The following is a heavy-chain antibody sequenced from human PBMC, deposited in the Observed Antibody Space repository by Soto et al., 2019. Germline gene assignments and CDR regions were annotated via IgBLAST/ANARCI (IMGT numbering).Heavy chain of an antibody. V-gene: IGHV4-59*01. CDR3: ARDDGYSSSWSTNAFDI. J-gene: IGHJ3*02. D-gene: IGHD6-13*01. Sequence: QVQLQESGPGLVKPSETLSLTCTVSGGSISSYYWSWIRQPPGKGLEWIGYIYYSGSTNYNPSLKSRVTISVDTSKNQFSLKLSSVTAADTAVYYCARDDGYSSSWSTNAFDIWGQGTMVTVSS. CDR1: GGSISSYY. CDR2: IYYSGST.